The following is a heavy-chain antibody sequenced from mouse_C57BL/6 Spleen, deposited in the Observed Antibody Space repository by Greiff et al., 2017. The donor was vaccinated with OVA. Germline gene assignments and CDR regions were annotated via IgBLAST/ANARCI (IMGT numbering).Heavy chain of an antibody. CDR1: GFTFSSYA. CDR3: ARDPYGSSYDYAMDY. V-gene: IGHV5-4*01. D-gene: IGHD1-1*01. CDR2: ISDGGSYT. Sequence: EVKVVESGGGLVKPGGSLKLSCAASGFTFSSYAMSWVRQTPEKRLEWVATISDGGSYTYYPDNVKGRFTISRDNAKNNLYLQMSHLKSEDTAMYYCARDPYGSSYDYAMDYWGQGTSVTVSS. J-gene: IGHJ4*01.